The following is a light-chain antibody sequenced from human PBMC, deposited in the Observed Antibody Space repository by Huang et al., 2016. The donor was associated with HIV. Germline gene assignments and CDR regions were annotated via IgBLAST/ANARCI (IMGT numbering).Light chain of an antibody. CDR2: GAS. V-gene: IGKV3D-15*01. J-gene: IGKJ1*01. Sequence: IVMTQSPVTLSVSPGERATLSCRASAGVSNNVAWYQQRPGQTPRILIHGASTRHTGVPAKFSGRGSGTEFTLTITNLQPEDSAVYYCQHYNNWPPWTFGPGTQVEI. CDR1: AGVSNN. CDR3: QHYNNWPPWT.